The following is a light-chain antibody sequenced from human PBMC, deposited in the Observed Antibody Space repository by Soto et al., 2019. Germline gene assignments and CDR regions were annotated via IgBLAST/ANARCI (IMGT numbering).Light chain of an antibody. Sequence: DIQMTQSPSTLSASVGDRVTITCRASQSISTWLAWYQQKPGKAPKLLIFDASTRDSGIPARFSGSGSETEFTLTISSLEPEDFAVYYCQQYYYSSTFGQGTKVDIK. J-gene: IGKJ1*01. CDR2: DAS. CDR3: QQYYYSST. CDR1: QSISTW. V-gene: IGKV1-5*01.